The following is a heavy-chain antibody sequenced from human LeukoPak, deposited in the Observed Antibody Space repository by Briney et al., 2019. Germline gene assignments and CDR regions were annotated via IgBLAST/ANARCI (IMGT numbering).Heavy chain of an antibody. V-gene: IGHV3-66*02. J-gene: IGHJ4*02. Sequence: PGGSLRLSCAASGFTVSSNHMSWVRQAPGKGLEWVSVIYSGGSTYYADSVKGRFTISRDNSKNTLYLQMNSLRAEDTAVYYCARDSSGSYSLFDYWGQGTLVTVSS. CDR3: ARDSSGSYSLFDY. D-gene: IGHD1-26*01. CDR2: IYSGGST. CDR1: GFTVSSNH.